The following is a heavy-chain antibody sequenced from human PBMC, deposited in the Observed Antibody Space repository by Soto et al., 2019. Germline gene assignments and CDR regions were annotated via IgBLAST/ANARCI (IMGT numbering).Heavy chain of an antibody. CDR2: IAYDGSYQ. V-gene: IGHV3-30*18. Sequence: QVQLGESGGGVVQPGTSLRLSCEASGFGFNKFGMHWVRQAPGKGLEWVAFIAYDGSYQYYADSVQGRLTITRDNSMNTLNMQLNNLRREDTAVYYCAKGGEVGGVLGDHRGQGTLATFSS. CDR3: AKGGEVGGVLGDH. CDR1: GFGFNKFG. D-gene: IGHD1-26*01. J-gene: IGHJ4*02.